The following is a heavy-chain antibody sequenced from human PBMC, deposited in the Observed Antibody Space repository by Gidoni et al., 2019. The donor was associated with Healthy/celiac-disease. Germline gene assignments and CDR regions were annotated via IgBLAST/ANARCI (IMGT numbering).Heavy chain of an antibody. CDR1: GGSISSYY. J-gene: IGHJ3*02. CDR2: IYYSGST. V-gene: IGHV4-59*01. Sequence: QVQLQESCPGLVKPSETLSLPCTVSGGSISSYYWSWIRQPPGKGLEWIGYIYYSGSTNYNPSLKSRVTISVDTSKNQFSLKLSSVTAADTAVYYCGSAFGGYSYGHAFDIWGQGTMVTVSS. CDR3: GSAFGGYSYGHAFDI. D-gene: IGHD5-18*01.